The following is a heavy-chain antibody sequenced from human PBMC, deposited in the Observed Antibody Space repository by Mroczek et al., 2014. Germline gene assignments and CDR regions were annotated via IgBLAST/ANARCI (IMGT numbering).Heavy chain of an antibody. Sequence: QVQLVQSGPGLVKPSETLSLTCTVSGGSISSYYWSWIRQPPGKGLEWIGYIYYSGSTNYNPSLKSRVTISVDTSKNQFSLKLSSVTAADTAVYYCARVPPEGSGSYSYYFDYWGQGTLVTVSS. D-gene: IGHD3-10*01. J-gene: IGHJ4*02. V-gene: IGHV4-59*01. CDR1: GGSISSYY. CDR2: IYYSGST. CDR3: ARVPPEGSGSYSYYFDY.